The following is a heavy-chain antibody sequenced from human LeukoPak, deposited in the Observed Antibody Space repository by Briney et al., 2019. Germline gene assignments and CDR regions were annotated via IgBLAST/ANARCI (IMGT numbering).Heavy chain of an antibody. J-gene: IGHJ4*02. D-gene: IGHD1-26*01. CDR1: GFNVSINY. Sequence: QSGGSLTLSCAASGFNVSINYMSWVRQAPGKGLEWVSGIYSGGSTYYADSVKGRFTLSRDKPKNMVFLQINSLRAEDTAVYFCARGSPFDDWGRGTLVTVSS. CDR2: IYSGGST. V-gene: IGHV3-66*01. CDR3: ARGSPFDD.